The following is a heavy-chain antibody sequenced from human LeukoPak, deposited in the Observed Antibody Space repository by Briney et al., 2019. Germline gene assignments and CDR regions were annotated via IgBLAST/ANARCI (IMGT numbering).Heavy chain of an antibody. V-gene: IGHV3-23*01. Sequence: GGSLRLSCAASGFTFSNYGMSWVRQAPGKGLEWVSAIRGSDNSTYYADSVKGRFTISRDNSKNTLYLQMNSLRAEDTAVYYCAKDDYYDSSGYQFDYWGQGTLVTVSS. D-gene: IGHD3-22*01. CDR1: GFTFSNYG. CDR3: AKDDYYDSSGYQFDY. CDR2: IRGSDNST. J-gene: IGHJ4*02.